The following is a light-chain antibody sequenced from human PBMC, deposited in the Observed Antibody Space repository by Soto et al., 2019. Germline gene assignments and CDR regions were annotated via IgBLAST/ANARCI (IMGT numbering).Light chain of an antibody. CDR1: QPISNW. CDR2: AAS. Sequence: IQMTQSPSSVSASVGDRVIITCRASQPISNWLAWYQQKPGKAPKLLIYAASTVQSGVPSRFSGSGSGTDFTLTISSLQPDDFATYFCQQGSTFPPLTFGGGTKVEIK. J-gene: IGKJ4*01. CDR3: QQGSTFPPLT. V-gene: IGKV1-12*01.